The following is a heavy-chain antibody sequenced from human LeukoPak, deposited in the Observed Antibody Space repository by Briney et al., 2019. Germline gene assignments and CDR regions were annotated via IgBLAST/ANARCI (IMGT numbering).Heavy chain of an antibody. J-gene: IGHJ4*02. V-gene: IGHV3-23*01. CDR3: AKLYGSGTYYNYFHY. Sequence: PGGTLRLSCAASGFTFSSYGMSWVRQAPGKGLEWVSAISGSGGSTYYAESVKGRFIISRDNSKNTLYLQMNSLRAEDTAVYYCAKLYGSGTYYNYFHYWGQGTLVTVSS. CDR2: ISGSGGST. CDR1: GFTFSSYG. D-gene: IGHD3-10*01.